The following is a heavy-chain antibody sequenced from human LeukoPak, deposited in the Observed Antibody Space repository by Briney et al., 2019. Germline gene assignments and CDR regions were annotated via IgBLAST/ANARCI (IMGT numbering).Heavy chain of an antibody. CDR3: ARADANAFDI. Sequence: PSETLSLTCAVSGGSISSGGYSWSWIRQPPGKGLEWIGYIYHSGSTYYNPSLKSRVTISVDRSKNQFSLKLSSVTAADTAVYYCARADANAFDIWGQGTMVTVSS. CDR1: GGSISSGGYS. CDR2: IYHSGST. J-gene: IGHJ3*02. V-gene: IGHV4-30-2*01.